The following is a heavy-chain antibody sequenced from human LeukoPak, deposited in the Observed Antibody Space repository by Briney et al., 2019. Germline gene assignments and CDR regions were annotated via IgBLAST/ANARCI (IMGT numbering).Heavy chain of an antibody. CDR1: GFTFTAYP. J-gene: IGHJ4*02. CDR3: AILRFSDY. D-gene: IGHD4-17*01. Sequence: GGSLRLSCAASGFTFTAYPRTWSRQPPGKGLEWVSIISANSGDSYYYADSVRGRFTISRDNSKNTLYLQMNSLRAEDTAVYYCAILRFSDYWGQGTLVTVSS. V-gene: IGHV3-23*01. CDR2: ISANSGDS.